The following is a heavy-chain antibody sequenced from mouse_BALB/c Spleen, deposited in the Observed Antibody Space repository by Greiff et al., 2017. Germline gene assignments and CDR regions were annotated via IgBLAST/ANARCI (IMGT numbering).Heavy chain of an antibody. CDR1: GFTFTDYY. J-gene: IGHJ4*01. V-gene: IGHV7-3*02. Sequence: EVHLVESGGGLVQPGGSLRLSCATSGFTFTDYYMSWVRQPQGKALEWLGFIRNKANGYTTEYSASVKGRFTISRDNSQSILYLQMNTLRAEDSATYYCARDRGYYGGTSYAMDYWGQGTSVTVSS. CDR2: IRNKANGYTT. D-gene: IGHD1-2*01. CDR3: ARDRGYYGGTSYAMDY.